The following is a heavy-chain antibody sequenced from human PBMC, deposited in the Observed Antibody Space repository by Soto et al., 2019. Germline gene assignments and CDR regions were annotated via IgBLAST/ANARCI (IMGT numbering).Heavy chain of an antibody. CDR1: GFTFSRYS. Sequence: GGSLRLSCAASGFTFSRYSLNWVRQAPGKGLEWVSYISGDSSTIYYADSVKGRFTISRDNARNSLYLQMNSLRVDDTAVYYCASRESCRSSSCPTPTEYYIMDVWGKGTTVTVSS. V-gene: IGHV3-48*01. CDR2: ISGDSSTI. CDR3: ASRESCRSSSCPTPTEYYIMDV. J-gene: IGHJ6*03. D-gene: IGHD2-2*01.